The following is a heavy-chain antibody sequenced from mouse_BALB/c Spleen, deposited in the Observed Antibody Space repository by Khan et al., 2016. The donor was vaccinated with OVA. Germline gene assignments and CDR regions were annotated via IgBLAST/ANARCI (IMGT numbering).Heavy chain of an antibody. J-gene: IGHJ2*01. D-gene: IGHD1-2*01. CDR3: ARTARIKY. V-gene: IGHV3-2*02. CDR1: GYSITSGYG. Sequence: EVQLVESGPGLVKPSQSLSLTCTVTGYSITSGYGWNWIRQFPGNKLEWMDYISYSGSTNYNPSLKSQISITRVTSKNQFFLQLNSVTTEDTATYYCARTARIKYWGQGTTLTVSS. CDR2: ISYSGST.